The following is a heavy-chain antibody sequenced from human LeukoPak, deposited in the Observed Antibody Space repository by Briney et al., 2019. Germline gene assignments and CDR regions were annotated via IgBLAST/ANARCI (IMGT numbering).Heavy chain of an antibody. CDR1: GYTFSSYG. Sequence: GASVKVSCKASGYTFSSYGISWVRQAPGQGLEWMGWISAYNGNTNYAQNFQGRVTITADKSTSTAYMELSSLRSEDTAVYYCARDSVGATNEGLFGYWGQGTLVTVSS. CDR3: ARDSVGATNEGLFGY. J-gene: IGHJ4*02. CDR2: ISAYNGNT. V-gene: IGHV1-18*01. D-gene: IGHD1-26*01.